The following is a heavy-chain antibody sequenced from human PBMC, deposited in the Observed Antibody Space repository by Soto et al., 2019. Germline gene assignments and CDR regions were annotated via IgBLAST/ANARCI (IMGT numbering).Heavy chain of an antibody. Sequence: SETLSLTCTVSGGSVSSYYWSWIRQPPGKGLKWIGYIYYSGSTNYNPSLKSRVTISVDTSKNQFSLKLSSVTAADTAVYYCASHIRAYYDFWSGPFDPWGQGTLVTSPQ. CDR3: ASHIRAYYDFWSGPFDP. V-gene: IGHV4-59*08. D-gene: IGHD3-3*01. CDR2: IYYSGST. J-gene: IGHJ5*02. CDR1: GGSVSSYY.